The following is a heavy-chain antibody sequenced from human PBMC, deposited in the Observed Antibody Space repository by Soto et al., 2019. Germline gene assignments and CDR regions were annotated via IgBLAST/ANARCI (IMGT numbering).Heavy chain of an antibody. Sequence: SETLSLTCAVSSGSISSSNWWSWVRQPPGKGLEWIGEIYHSGSTNYNPSLKSRVTISVDKSKNQFSLKLSSVTAADTAVYYCARDVVAAGGGIRFFYFDYWGQGTLVTVSS. CDR2: IYHSGST. CDR3: ARDVVAAGGGIRFFYFDY. V-gene: IGHV4-4*02. D-gene: IGHD6-13*01. CDR1: SGSISSSNW. J-gene: IGHJ4*02.